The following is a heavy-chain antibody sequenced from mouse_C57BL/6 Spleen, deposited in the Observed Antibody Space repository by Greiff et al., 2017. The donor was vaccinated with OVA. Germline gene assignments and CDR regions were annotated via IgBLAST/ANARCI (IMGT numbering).Heavy chain of an antibody. Sequence: DVKLQESGPGLVKPSQSLSLTCSVTGYSITSGYYWNWIRQFPGNKLEWMGYISYDGSNNYNPSLKNRISITRDTSKNQFFLKLNSVTTEDTATYYCARDKGDYDEGAWFAYWGQGTLVTVSA. D-gene: IGHD2-4*01. CDR3: ARDKGDYDEGAWFAY. V-gene: IGHV3-6*01. J-gene: IGHJ3*01. CDR2: ISYDGSN. CDR1: GYSITSGYY.